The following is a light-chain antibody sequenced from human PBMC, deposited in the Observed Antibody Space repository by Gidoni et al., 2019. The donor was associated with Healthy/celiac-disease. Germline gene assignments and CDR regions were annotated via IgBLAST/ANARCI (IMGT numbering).Light chain of an antibody. Sequence: QSALTQPASVSGSPGQSITISCTGTSSDVGGYNYVSWYPQHPGKAPKLMIYEVSNRPSGVSNRFSGSKSGNTASLTISGLQAEDEADYYCSSYTSSSTRVVFGGGTKLTVL. V-gene: IGLV2-14*01. CDR1: SSDVGGYNY. J-gene: IGLJ2*01. CDR2: EVS. CDR3: SSYTSSSTRVV.